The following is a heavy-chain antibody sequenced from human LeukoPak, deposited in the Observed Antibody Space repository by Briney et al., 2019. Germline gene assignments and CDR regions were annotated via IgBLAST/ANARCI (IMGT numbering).Heavy chain of an antibody. CDR3: AKGAEWELRHAFDI. J-gene: IGHJ3*02. V-gene: IGHV3-23*01. CDR1: GFTFSTYG. CDR2: ISGSGGST. Sequence: GSLRLSCAASGFTFSTYGMQWVRQAPGKGLEWVSAISGSGGSTYYADSVKGRFTISRDNSKNTLYLQMNSLRAEDTAVYYCAKGAEWELRHAFDIWGQGTMVTVSS. D-gene: IGHD1-26*01.